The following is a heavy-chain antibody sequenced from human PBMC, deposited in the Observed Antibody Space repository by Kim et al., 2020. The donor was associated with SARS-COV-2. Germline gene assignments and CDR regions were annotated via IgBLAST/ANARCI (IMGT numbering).Heavy chain of an antibody. CDR1: GFTFSSYS. Sequence: GGSLRLSCAASGFTFSSYSMNWVRQAPGKGLEWVSSISSSSSYIYYADSVKGRFTISRDNAKNSLYLQMNSLRAEDTAVYYCATGGGLVWLLYRANYYYYYMDVWGKGTTVTVSS. J-gene: IGHJ6*03. V-gene: IGHV3-21*01. CDR2: ISSSSSYI. D-gene: IGHD3-3*01. CDR3: ATGGGLVWLLYRANYYYYYMDV.